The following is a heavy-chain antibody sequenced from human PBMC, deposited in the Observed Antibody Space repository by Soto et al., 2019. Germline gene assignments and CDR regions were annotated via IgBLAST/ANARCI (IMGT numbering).Heavy chain of an antibody. V-gene: IGHV3-48*01. CDR3: AKPPDYNWNDY. CDR2: ISISSRTI. Sequence: GGSLRLSCVASEFNFNTNDMNWVRQAPGKGLEWVSFISISSRTIYDADSVRGRFTISRDNSKDTLYLQMNNLRAEDTAVYYCAKPPDYNWNDYWGQGTLVTVSS. D-gene: IGHD1-20*01. J-gene: IGHJ4*02. CDR1: EFNFNTND.